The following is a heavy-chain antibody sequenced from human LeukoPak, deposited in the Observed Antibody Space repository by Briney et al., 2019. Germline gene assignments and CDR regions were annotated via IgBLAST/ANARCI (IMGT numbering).Heavy chain of an antibody. Sequence: GGSLRLSCAASGFSFSNSGMHWVRQAPGKGLEWVAVISYDGSNKYYADSVKGRFTISRDNSKNTLYLQMNSLRAEDTAVYYCARDHQPLSYLGTSSLSWGQGTLVTVSS. CDR2: ISYDGSNK. J-gene: IGHJ4*02. D-gene: IGHD2-2*01. V-gene: IGHV3-30*03. CDR1: GFSFSNSG. CDR3: ARDHQPLSYLGTSSLS.